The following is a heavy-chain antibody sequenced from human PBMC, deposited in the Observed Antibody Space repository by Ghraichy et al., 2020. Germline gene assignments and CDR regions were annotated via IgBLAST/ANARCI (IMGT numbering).Heavy chain of an antibody. CDR2: ISGYNGHT. Sequence: ASVKVSCKTSGSPFSNHGISWLLLSPVQLLEWMGWISGYNGHTNYAQKVHGRVTMTTDTSTSRAFMELKRLRSDDTAVYYCARDVLSPYYYGSGSYYNTNEYWGQGTRVTVSS. V-gene: IGHV1-18*04. D-gene: IGHD3-10*01. CDR1: GSPFSNHG. CDR3: ARDVLSPYYYGSGSYYNTNEY. J-gene: IGHJ4*02.